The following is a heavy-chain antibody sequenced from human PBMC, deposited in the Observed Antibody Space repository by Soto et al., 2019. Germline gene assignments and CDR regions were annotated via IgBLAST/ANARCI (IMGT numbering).Heavy chain of an antibody. CDR1: GYTFTSYA. J-gene: IGHJ3*02. V-gene: IGHV7-4-1*01. Sequence: GASVKVSCKASGYTFTSYALNWVRQAPGQGLEWMGWINTNIGNPTSAQGFTGRFFFSLDTSVSTAFLQIFSLKAEDTAVYYCARVTRNDDAFDIWGQGTLVTVSS. CDR2: INTNIGNP. CDR3: ARVTRNDDAFDI.